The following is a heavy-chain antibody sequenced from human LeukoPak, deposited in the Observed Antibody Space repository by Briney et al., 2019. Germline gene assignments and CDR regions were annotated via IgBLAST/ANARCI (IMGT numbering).Heavy chain of an antibody. J-gene: IGHJ1*01. V-gene: IGHV1-18*01. CDR3: ARVSSRVTAEYFQH. CDR1: GYTFTSYG. CDR2: TSSYNDNT. Sequence: ASVEVSCKASGYTFTSYGISWVRQAPGQGLEWMGWTSSYNDNTNYAQKLQGRVTMTTDTSTSTAYMELRSLRSDDTAVYYCARVSSRVTAEYFQHWGQGTLVTVSS. D-gene: IGHD2-2*01.